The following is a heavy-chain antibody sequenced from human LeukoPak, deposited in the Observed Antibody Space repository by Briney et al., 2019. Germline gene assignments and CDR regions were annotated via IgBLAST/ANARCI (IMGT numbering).Heavy chain of an antibody. Sequence: SDPLSLTCAVYGGPFSGYYGSWIRQPPGKGLEWIGEINHSGSTNYNPSLKGRVTISVDTSKNQFSLKLSSVTAADTAVYYCARVRSSGGAVDYWGEGTLVTVSS. CDR2: INHSGST. CDR3: ARVRSSGGAVDY. CDR1: GGPFSGYY. V-gene: IGHV4-34*01. J-gene: IGHJ4*02. D-gene: IGHD2-15*01.